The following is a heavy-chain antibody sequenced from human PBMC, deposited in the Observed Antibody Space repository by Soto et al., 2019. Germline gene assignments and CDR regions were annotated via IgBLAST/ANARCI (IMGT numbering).Heavy chain of an antibody. CDR3: TRLRGDGWLDL. V-gene: IGHV6-1*01. CDR1: GDSVSSDRAS. J-gene: IGHJ5*02. Sequence: SQTLSLTCVISGDSVSSDRASWNWIRQSPSRGLEWLGKTYYRSKWYYEYAMSVRGRIIINPDTSRNQLSLQLNSVTPEDTAVYYCTRLRGDGWLDLWGQGTQVTV. CDR2: TYYRSKWYY.